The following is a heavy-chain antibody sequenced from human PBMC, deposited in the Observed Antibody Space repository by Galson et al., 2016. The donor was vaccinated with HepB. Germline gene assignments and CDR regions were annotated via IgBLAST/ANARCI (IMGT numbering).Heavy chain of an antibody. CDR2: INHRGDT. D-gene: IGHD1-26*01. CDR3: ARHGRELIPQFDH. J-gene: IGHJ4*02. Sequence: ETLSLTCAVYGGSFSGSYWAWIRQPPGKGLEWIGEINHRGDTNYNPSVKSRVTISVDTSKNHLSLNLNSVTAADTAVYYCARHGRELIPQFDHWGLGTLVTVSS. V-gene: IGHV4-34*01. CDR1: GGSFSGSY.